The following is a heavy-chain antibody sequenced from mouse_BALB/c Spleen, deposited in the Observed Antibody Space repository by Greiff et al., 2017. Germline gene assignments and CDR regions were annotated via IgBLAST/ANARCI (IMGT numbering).Heavy chain of an antibody. CDR3: THLVWYPFAY. CDR1: GYTFTDYE. CDR2: IDPETGGT. J-gene: IGHJ3*01. V-gene: IGHV1-15*01. Sequence: VQLQQSGAELVRPGASVTLSCKASGYTFTDYEMHWVKQTPVHGLEWIGAIDPETGGTAYNQKFKGKATLTADKSSSTAYMELRSLTSEDSAVYYCTHLVWYPFAYWGQGTLVTVSA. D-gene: IGHD2-10*02.